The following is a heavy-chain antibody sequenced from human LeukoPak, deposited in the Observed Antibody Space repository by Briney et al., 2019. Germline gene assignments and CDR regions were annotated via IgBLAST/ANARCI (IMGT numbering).Heavy chain of an antibody. V-gene: IGHV4-39*07. CDR1: GVSISSSGSY. CDR3: ARVMAVLRYGADY. Sequence: SETLSLTCTVSGVSISSSGSYWAWIRQPPGKGLDWIGTISYAGSPNYNPSLNSRVTMSSDTSSNQFSLRLSSVTDADTAMYYCARVMAVLRYGADYWGQGSLVTVSS. CDR2: ISYAGSP. J-gene: IGHJ4*02. D-gene: IGHD3-9*01.